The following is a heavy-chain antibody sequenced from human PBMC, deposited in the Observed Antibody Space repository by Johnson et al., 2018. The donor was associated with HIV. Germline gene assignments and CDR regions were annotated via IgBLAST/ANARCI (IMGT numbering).Heavy chain of an antibody. V-gene: IGHV3-11*04. J-gene: IGHJ3*02. CDR2: ISSSGSTI. CDR1: GFTFSDHY. CDR3: ARSYSSSSHDAFDI. Sequence: QVQLVESGGGLVKPGGSLRLSCAGSGFTFSDHYMSWVRQAPGKGLEWVSYISSSGSTIYYADSVKGRFTISRDNAKNSLYLQMNSLRAEDTAVYYCARSYSSSSHDAFDIWGQGTMVTVSS. D-gene: IGHD6-6*01.